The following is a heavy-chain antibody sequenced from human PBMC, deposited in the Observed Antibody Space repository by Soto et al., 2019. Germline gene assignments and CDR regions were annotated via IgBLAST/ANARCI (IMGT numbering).Heavy chain of an antibody. CDR1: GFTFSNTW. V-gene: IGHV3-15*07. J-gene: IGHJ4*02. D-gene: IGHD3-22*01. Sequence: TGGSLRLSCAASGFTFSNTWMNWVRQAPGKGLEWVGRIKSKIDGGTTDYAAPVRGRFTISRDDSINTAYLEMSSLKSEDTALYYCATHRHYYDNNWGQGTLVTVSS. CDR3: ATHRHYYDNN. CDR2: IKSKIDGGTT.